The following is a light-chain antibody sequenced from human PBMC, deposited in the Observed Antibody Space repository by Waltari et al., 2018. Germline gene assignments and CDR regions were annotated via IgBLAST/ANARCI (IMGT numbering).Light chain of an antibody. J-gene: IGKJ3*01. CDR1: QSISSG. CDR2: KAS. V-gene: IGKV1-5*03. Sequence: DSQMTHSPSTLSASVADRVTITCRASQSISSGLAWYQQRPGKAPKRLIYKASSLESGVPSRCCGSGSGTEFTLTISSLQPDDCATYYCQQYNSYSITFGPGTKVDIK. CDR3: QQYNSYSIT.